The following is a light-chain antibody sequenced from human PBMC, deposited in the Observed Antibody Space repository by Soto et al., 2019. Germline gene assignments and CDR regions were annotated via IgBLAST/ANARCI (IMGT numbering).Light chain of an antibody. CDR3: QQYGSSPRT. Sequence: ESVLTQSPGTLSLSPGESATLSCRASQSVSSSYLAWYQQKPGQAPRLLIYGASSRATGIPDRFSGSGSGTDFTLTISRLEPEDFAVYYCQQYGSSPRTFGQGTKLEIK. CDR1: QSVSSSY. J-gene: IGKJ2*01. CDR2: GAS. V-gene: IGKV3-20*01.